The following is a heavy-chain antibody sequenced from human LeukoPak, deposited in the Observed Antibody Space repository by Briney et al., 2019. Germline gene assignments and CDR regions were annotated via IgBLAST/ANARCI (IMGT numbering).Heavy chain of an antibody. CDR2: IYYSGST. CDR3: AREQTEGDYYYYYYMDV. CDR1: GGSFSGYY. Sequence: SETLSLTCAVYGGSFSGYYWSWIRQPPGKGLEWIGYIYYSGSTNYNPSLKSRVTISVDTSKNQFSLKLSSVTAADTAVYYCAREQTEGDYYYYYYMDVWGKGTTVTVSS. J-gene: IGHJ6*03. V-gene: IGHV4-59*01. D-gene: IGHD1-14*01.